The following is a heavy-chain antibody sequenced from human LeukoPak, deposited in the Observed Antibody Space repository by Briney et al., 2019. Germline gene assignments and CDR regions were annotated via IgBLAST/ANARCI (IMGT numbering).Heavy chain of an antibody. CDR2: INHSGGT. J-gene: IGHJ5*02. CDR1: GGSFSGYY. Sequence: SETLSLTCAVYGGSFSGYYWSWIRQPPGKGLEWIGEINHSGGTNYNPSLKSRVTISVDTSKNQFSLKLGSVTAADTAVYYCARDIAVAGTRWFDPWGQGTLVTVSS. V-gene: IGHV4-34*01. D-gene: IGHD6-19*01. CDR3: ARDIAVAGTRWFDP.